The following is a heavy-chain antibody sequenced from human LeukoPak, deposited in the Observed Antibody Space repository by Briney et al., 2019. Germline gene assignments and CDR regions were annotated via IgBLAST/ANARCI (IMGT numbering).Heavy chain of an antibody. CDR3: ARPHSGTVNASTYGVIDY. V-gene: IGHV4-38-2*02. D-gene: IGHD2-8*01. Sequence: SETLSLTCSVSGYSISSGFYWGWIRQPPGKGLEWIGSIFHSGSTYYKPTLKSRGTISVDTSKHHFSLKLSSVTAADTAMYYCARPHSGTVNASTYGVIDYWGQGTLVTVSS. CDR2: IFHSGST. CDR1: GYSISSGFY. J-gene: IGHJ4*02.